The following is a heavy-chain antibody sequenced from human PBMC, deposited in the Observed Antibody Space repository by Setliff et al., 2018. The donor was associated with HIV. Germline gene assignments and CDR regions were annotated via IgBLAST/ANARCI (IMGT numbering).Heavy chain of an antibody. CDR2: IYHSGGT. CDR3: ARVPFTTGFDY. J-gene: IGHJ4*02. CDR1: GYSISSGYY. Sequence: SETLSLTCAVSGYSISSGYYWGWIRQPPGRGLEWIGNIYHSGGTRYNPSLRSRVTISVDTSKNHFSLKLSSVTAADTAVFYCARVPFTTGFDYWGQGILVTVS. V-gene: IGHV4-38-2*01. D-gene: IGHD3-3*01.